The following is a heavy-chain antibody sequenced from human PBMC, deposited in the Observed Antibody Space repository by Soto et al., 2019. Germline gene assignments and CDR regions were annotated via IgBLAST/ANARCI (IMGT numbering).Heavy chain of an antibody. J-gene: IGHJ6*02. CDR1: GGSISSSIYY. D-gene: IGHD4-4*01. V-gene: IGHV4-39*01. CDR2: IYYSGST. Sequence: SETLSLTCTVSGGSISSSIYYWGWIRQPPGKGLEWIGSIYYSGSTYYNPSLKSRVTISVDTSKNQFSLKLSSVTAADTAVYYCAVTTVTTYYYYYYGMDVWGQGTTVTVSS. CDR3: AVTTVTTYYYYYYGMDV.